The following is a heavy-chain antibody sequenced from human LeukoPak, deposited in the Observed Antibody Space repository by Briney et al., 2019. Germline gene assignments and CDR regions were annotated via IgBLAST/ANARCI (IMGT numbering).Heavy chain of an antibody. D-gene: IGHD2-2*01. V-gene: IGHV3-21*01. J-gene: IGHJ4*02. Sequence: PGGSLRLSCAASGFTFSSYSMNWVRQAPGKGLEWVSSISSSSSYIYYADSVKGRFTISRDNAKNSLYLQMNSLRAEDTAVYCCARVDELECSSTSCPFDYWGQGTLVTVSS. CDR1: GFTFSSYS. CDR3: ARVDELECSSTSCPFDY. CDR2: ISSSSSYI.